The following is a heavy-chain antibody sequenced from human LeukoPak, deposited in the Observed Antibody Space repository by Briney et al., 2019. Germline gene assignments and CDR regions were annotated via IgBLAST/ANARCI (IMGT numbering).Heavy chain of an antibody. CDR2: INHSGST. V-gene: IGHV4-34*01. J-gene: IGHJ3*02. CDR1: GGSFSGYY. CDR3: ARKGYIVLMVYAMHAFDI. Sequence: SETLSLTCAVYGGSFSGYYWSWIRQPPGKGLEWIGEINHSGSTNYNPSLKSRVTISADTSKNQFSLKLSSVTAADTAVYYCARKGYIVLMVYAMHAFDIWGQGTMVTVSS. D-gene: IGHD2-8*01.